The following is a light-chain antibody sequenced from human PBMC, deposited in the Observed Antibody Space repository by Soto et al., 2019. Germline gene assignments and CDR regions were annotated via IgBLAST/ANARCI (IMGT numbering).Light chain of an antibody. Sequence: QPVLTQPPSASGTPGQRITISCSGSSSNIGSHSVNWYQQLPGTAPKLLIFNNNQRPSGVPDRFSGSKSGTSASLAISGLRSGDEADYHCAAWDDSLSGQVFGGGTQLTVL. CDR2: NNN. V-gene: IGLV1-47*02. CDR1: SSNIGSHS. J-gene: IGLJ3*02. CDR3: AAWDDSLSGQV.